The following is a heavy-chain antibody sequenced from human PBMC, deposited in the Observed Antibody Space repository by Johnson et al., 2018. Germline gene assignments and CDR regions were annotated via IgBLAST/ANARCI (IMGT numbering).Heavy chain of an antibody. CDR3: AKIPIPILTGQSYNWFVP. D-gene: IGHD3-9*01. CDR2: ISGKGDRT. CDR1: GFPFTSYA. V-gene: IGHV3-23*01. Sequence: GLVQPGGSLRLSCAASGFPFTSYAMSWVRQSPGEGLEWVSAISGKGDRTYYVDSVKGRFTISRDNSKNTLYLQMNSLRAEDTAIYYCAKIPIPILTGQSYNWFVPWGQGTLVTVSS. J-gene: IGHJ5*02.